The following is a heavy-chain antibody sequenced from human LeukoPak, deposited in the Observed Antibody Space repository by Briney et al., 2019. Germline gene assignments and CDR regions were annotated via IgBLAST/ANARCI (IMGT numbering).Heavy chain of an antibody. J-gene: IGHJ6*03. CDR3: ARDLRTGYGSGSYYGYYYMDV. D-gene: IGHD3-10*01. CDR1: GGSISSGSYY. CDR2: IYTSGST. Sequence: SETLSLTCTVSGGSISSGSYYWSWIRQPAGKGLEWIGRIYTSGSTNYNPSLKSRVTMSVDTSKNQFSLKLSSVTAADTAVYYCARDLRTGYGSGSYYGYYYMDVWGKGTTVTISS. V-gene: IGHV4-61*02.